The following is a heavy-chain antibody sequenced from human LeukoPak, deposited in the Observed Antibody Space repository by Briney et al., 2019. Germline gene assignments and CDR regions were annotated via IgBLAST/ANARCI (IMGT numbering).Heavy chain of an antibody. CDR1: GFTFSIYW. V-gene: IGHV3-74*01. CDR3: AKLFIWGSYRPYYFDY. J-gene: IGHJ4*02. Sequence: GGSLRLFCAASGFTFSIYWMHWVRQASGKGRVWVSRINSDGSRTSYADSVKGRFTVSRDNAKRTLYLQMNSLRAEDTAVYYCAKLFIWGSYRPYYFDYWGQGTLVTVSS. D-gene: IGHD3-16*02. CDR2: INSDGSRT.